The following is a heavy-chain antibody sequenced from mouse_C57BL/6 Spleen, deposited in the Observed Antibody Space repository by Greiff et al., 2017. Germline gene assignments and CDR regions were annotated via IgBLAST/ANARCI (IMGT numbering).Heavy chain of an antibody. V-gene: IGHV5S21*01. Sequence: EVMLVESGEGLVKPGGSLKLSCAASGFTFSSYAMSWVRQTPEKRLEWVAYISSGGDYIYYADTVKGRFTISRDNARNTLYRQMSSLKSEDTAMYYCARGEYDYYFDYWGQGTTLTVSS. D-gene: IGHD2-4*01. CDR1: GFTFSSYA. CDR3: ARGEYDYYFDY. J-gene: IGHJ2*01. CDR2: ISSGGDYI.